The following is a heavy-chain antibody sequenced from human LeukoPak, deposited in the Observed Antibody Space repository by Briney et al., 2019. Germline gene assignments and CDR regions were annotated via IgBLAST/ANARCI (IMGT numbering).Heavy chain of an antibody. CDR1: GGSISSGGYY. Sequence: SETLSLTCTVSGGSISSGGYYWSWIRQHPGKGLEWIGYIYYSGSTYYNPSLKSRVTISVDTFKNQFSLKLSSVTAADTAVYYCARRVVVVAATLIDPWGQGTLVTVSS. V-gene: IGHV4-31*03. CDR3: ARRVVVVAATLIDP. D-gene: IGHD2-15*01. CDR2: IYYSGST. J-gene: IGHJ5*02.